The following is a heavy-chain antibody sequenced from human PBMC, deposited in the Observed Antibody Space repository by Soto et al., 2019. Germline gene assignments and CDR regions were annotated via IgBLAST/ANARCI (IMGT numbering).Heavy chain of an antibody. CDR3: ARDNSLYYGMDV. V-gene: IGHV3-30-3*01. CDR1: GSTFSSYA. CDR2: ISYDGSNK. J-gene: IGHJ6*02. Sequence: QVQLVESGGGVVQPGRSLRLSCAASGSTFSSYAMHWVRQAPGKGLEWVAVISYDGSNKYYADSVKGRFTISRDNSKNTLYLQINSLRAEDTAVYYCARDNSLYYGMDVWGQGTTVTVSS. D-gene: IGHD1-20*01.